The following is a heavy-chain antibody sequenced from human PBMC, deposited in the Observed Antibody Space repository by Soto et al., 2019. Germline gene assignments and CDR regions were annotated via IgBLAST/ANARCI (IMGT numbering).Heavy chain of an antibody. J-gene: IGHJ4*02. CDR1: GGSISSSSYY. V-gene: IGHV4-39*01. Sequence: QLQLQESVPGLVKPSETLSLTCTVSGGSISSSSYYWGWIRQPPGKGLEWIGSIYYSGSTYYNPSLKSRVTISVDTSKNQFSLKLSSVTAADTAVYYCARQYGGVQLAPFDYWGQGTLVTVSS. CDR3: ARQYGGVQLAPFDY. D-gene: IGHD5-18*01. CDR2: IYYSGST.